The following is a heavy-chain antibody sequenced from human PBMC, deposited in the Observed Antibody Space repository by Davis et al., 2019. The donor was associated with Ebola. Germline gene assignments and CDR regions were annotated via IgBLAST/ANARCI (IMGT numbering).Heavy chain of an antibody. J-gene: IGHJ4*02. CDR3: TRAAAP. Sequence: PGGSLRLSCAASGFTFSSYAMHWVRQAPGTGLEWVAVISYDGSNEYYADSVKGRFTISRDYAKNTLYLQMDSLRAEDTAMYYCTRAAAPGGQGTLVTVSS. V-gene: IGHV3-30-3*01. CDR1: GFTFSSYA. CDR2: ISYDGSNE.